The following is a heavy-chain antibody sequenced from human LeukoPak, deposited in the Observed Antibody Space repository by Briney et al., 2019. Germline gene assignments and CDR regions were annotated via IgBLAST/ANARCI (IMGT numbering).Heavy chain of an antibody. V-gene: IGHV3-7*01. CDR1: GFTFSSYW. Sequence: PGGSLRLSCAASGFTFSSYWMSWVRQAPGKGLKWVANIKQDGSEKYYVDSVKGRFTISRDNAKNSLYLQMNSLRAEDTAVYYCARDWNDYGDYEPLDYWGQGTLVTVSS. J-gene: IGHJ4*02. CDR3: ARDWNDYGDYEPLDY. CDR2: IKQDGSEK. D-gene: IGHD4-17*01.